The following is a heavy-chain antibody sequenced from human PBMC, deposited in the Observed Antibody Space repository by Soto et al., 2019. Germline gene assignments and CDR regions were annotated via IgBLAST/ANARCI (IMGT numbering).Heavy chain of an antibody. Sequence: QVQLVQSGAEAKKPGASVKVSCKASGYTFTSYYMHWVRQAPGQGLEWMGIINPSAGTTSYAQKFQGRVTMTRDTSTSTVYMELSSLRSEDTAVYYCAKVSDSSGRSRGLYFDYWGQGTLITVSS. D-gene: IGHD3-22*01. CDR2: INPSAGTT. CDR3: AKVSDSSGRSRGLYFDY. V-gene: IGHV1-46*03. J-gene: IGHJ4*02. CDR1: GYTFTSYY.